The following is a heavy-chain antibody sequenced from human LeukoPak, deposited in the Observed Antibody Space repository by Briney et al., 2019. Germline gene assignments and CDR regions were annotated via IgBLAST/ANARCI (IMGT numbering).Heavy chain of an antibody. V-gene: IGHV4-30-4*01. CDR1: GGSISSGDYY. CDR3: ARGITSCYDY. CDR2: IYYSGST. Sequence: SETLSLTCTVSGGSISSGDYYWSWIRQPPGKGLEWIGYIYYSGSTYYNPSLESRVTISVDTSKNQFSLKLSSVTAADTAVYHCARGITSCYDYWGQGTLVTVSS. J-gene: IGHJ4*02. D-gene: IGHD2-2*01.